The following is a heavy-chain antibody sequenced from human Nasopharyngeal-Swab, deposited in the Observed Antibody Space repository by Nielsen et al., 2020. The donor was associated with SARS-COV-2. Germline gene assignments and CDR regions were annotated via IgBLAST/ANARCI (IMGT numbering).Heavy chain of an antibody. CDR1: GYTFTGYY. D-gene: IGHD1-7*01. CDR3: ARDGVTGTKRDY. J-gene: IGHJ4*02. Sequence: ASVKVSCKASGYTFTGYYMHWVRQAPGQGLEWMGRINPNSGGTNYAQKLQGRVTMTTDTSTSTAYMELRSLRSDDTAVYYCARDGVTGTKRDYWGQGTLVTVSS. V-gene: IGHV1-2*06. CDR2: INPNSGGT.